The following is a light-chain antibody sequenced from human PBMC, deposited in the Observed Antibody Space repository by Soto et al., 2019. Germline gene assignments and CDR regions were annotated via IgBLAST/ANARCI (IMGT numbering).Light chain of an antibody. CDR1: SSDVGGYNY. Sequence: SVLTQPASVSGSPGQSITISCTGTSSDVGGYNYVSWYQQHPGKAPKLMIYDVSNRPSGVSNRFSGSKSGNTASLTISGLQAEDEADYYCSXYTSTLYVFGTGTRSPS. V-gene: IGLV2-14*01. CDR2: DVS. CDR3: SXYTSTLYV. J-gene: IGLJ1*01.